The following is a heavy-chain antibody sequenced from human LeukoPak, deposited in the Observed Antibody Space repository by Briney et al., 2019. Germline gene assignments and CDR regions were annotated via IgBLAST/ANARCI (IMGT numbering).Heavy chain of an antibody. CDR1: GGSISSHY. V-gene: IGHV4-59*11. Sequence: SETLSLTCTVSGGSISSHYWSWIRQPPGKGLEWIGYIYYSGSTNYNPSLKSRVTIPVDTSKNQFSLKLSSVTAADTAVYYCARRGGATVDYWGQGTLVTVSS. D-gene: IGHD5-24*01. CDR2: IYYSGST. J-gene: IGHJ4*02. CDR3: ARRGGATVDY.